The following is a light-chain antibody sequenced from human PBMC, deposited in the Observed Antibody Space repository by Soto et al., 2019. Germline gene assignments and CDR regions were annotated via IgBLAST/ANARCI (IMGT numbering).Light chain of an antibody. V-gene: IGKV3-15*01. J-gene: IGKJ1*01. CDR3: QQYINWPPWT. Sequence: EIVMTQSPATLSVTPGERATLSCRASQSVNSNLAWYQQRPGQAPRLLIYDASTRATGIPARFSGSGSGTEFTLTISSLQSEDFAVYYCQQYINWPPWTFGQGTRV. CDR2: DAS. CDR1: QSVNSN.